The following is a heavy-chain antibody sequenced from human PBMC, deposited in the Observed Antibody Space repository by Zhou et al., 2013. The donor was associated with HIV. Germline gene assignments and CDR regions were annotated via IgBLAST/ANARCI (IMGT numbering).Heavy chain of an antibody. CDR2: IVPLFNKP. D-gene: IGHD7-27*01. V-gene: IGHV1-69*12. CDR3: AIKGTADRGWFDP. J-gene: IGHJ5*02. Sequence: QVQLVQSGAEVKKPGSSVKVSCKASGGTFSNYAFSWVRLAPGQGLEWLGDIVPLFNKPNYAQKFQGRVTITADEATSTAYMELSSLRSDDTALYHCAIKGTADRGWFDPWGQGTLVTVSS. CDR1: GGTFSNYA.